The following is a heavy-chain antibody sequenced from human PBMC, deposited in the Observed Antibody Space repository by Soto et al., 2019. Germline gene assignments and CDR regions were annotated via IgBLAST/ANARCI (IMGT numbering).Heavy chain of an antibody. CDR3: ARLTFPPNPPAHYYYYYMDV. CDR2: IYYGGST. CDR1: GGSISSYY. V-gene: IGHV4-59*08. J-gene: IGHJ6*03. Sequence: SETLSLTCTVSGGSISSYYWSWIRQPPGKGLEWIGYIYYGGSTNYNPSLKSRVTISVDTSKNQFSLKLSSVTAADTAVYYCARLTFPPNPPAHYYYYYMDVWGKGTTVTVSS.